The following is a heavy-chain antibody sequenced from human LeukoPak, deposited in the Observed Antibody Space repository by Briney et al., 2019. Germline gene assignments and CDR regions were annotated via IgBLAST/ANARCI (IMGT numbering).Heavy chain of an antibody. D-gene: IGHD5-18*01. CDR2: IKQDGSEK. CDR1: GFTFSSYW. J-gene: IGHJ4*02. V-gene: IGHV3-7*03. Sequence: GGSLRLSCAASGFTFSSYWMSWVRQAPGKGLEWVANIKQDGSEKYYVDSVKGRFTISRDNAKNSLYLQMNSLRAEDTAVYYCWSGMGNSYGSLFDYWGQGTLVTVSS. CDR3: WSGMGNSYGSLFDY.